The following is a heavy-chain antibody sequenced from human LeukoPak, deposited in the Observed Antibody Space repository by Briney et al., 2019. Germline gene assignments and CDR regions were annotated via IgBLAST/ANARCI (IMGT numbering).Heavy chain of an antibody. CDR3: ARGRNYDFWSGRYYYYMDV. Sequence: SETLSLTCAVYGGSFSGYYWSWVRQPPGKGLEWIGEINRSGSTDYSPSLKSRVTISVDTSKNQFSLKLSSVTAADTAVYYCARGRNYDFWSGRYYYYMDVWGKGTTVTVSS. CDR1: GGSFSGYY. J-gene: IGHJ6*03. CDR2: INRSGST. D-gene: IGHD3-3*01. V-gene: IGHV4-34*01.